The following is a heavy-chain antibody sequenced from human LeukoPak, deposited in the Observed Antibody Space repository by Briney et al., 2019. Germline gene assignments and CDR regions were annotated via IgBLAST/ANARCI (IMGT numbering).Heavy chain of an antibody. Sequence: PSQTLSLTCTVSGGSSSSYYWSWIRQPPGKGLEWIGYIYYSGSTNYNPSLKSRVTISVDTSKNQFSLKLSSVTAADTAVYYCARHNYGDYAFDYWGQGTLVTVSS. CDR3: ARHNYGDYAFDY. D-gene: IGHD4-17*01. CDR1: GGSSSSYY. J-gene: IGHJ4*02. V-gene: IGHV4-59*08. CDR2: IYYSGST.